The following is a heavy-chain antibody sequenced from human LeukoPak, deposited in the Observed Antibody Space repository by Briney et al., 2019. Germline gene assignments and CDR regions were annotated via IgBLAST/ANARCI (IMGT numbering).Heavy chain of an antibody. CDR1: GFTFSNVW. CDR2: IKNKADAGTA. J-gene: IGHJ4*02. CDR3: TTEGLPGSFDY. V-gene: IGHV3-15*01. Sequence: GGSLGLSCAASGFTFSNVWMSWVRQAPGKGLEWVGRIKNKADAGTAEYAAPVKSRFSISRDDSKNTVYLQMNSLETEDTGIYYCTTEGLPGSFDYWGQGTLVTVSS. D-gene: IGHD4-11*01.